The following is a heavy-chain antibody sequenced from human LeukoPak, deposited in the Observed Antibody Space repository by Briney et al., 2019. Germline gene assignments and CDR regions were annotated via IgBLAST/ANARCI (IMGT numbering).Heavy chain of an antibody. CDR2: IYTSGST. D-gene: IGHD1-14*01. CDR3: ARLHYHYYCDL. V-gene: IGHV4-4*09. Sequence: SETLSLTCTVSGGSISSYYWSWIRQPPGKGLEWIGYIYTSGSTNYNPSLKSRVTISVDTSKNQFSLKLSSVTAADTAVYYCARLHYHYYCDLWGQGTLVTVSS. CDR1: GGSISSYY. J-gene: IGHJ4*02.